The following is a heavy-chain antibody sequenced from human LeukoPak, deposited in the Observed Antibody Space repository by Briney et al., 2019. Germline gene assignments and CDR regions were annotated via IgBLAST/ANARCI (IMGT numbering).Heavy chain of an antibody. Sequence: SETLSLTCTVSGGSISSYYWSWIRQPAGKGLEWIGRIYTSGSTNYNPSLKSRVTMSVDTSKNQFSLKLSSVTAADTAVYYCARGGYCSGGSCYRYYYYYGMDVWGQGTTVTVSS. CDR2: IYTSGST. V-gene: IGHV4-4*07. J-gene: IGHJ6*02. CDR3: ARGGYCSGGSCYRYYYYYGMDV. CDR1: GGSISSYY. D-gene: IGHD2-15*01.